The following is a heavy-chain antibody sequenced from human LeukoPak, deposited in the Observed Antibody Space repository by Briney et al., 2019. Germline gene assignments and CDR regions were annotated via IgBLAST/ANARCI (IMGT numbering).Heavy chain of an antibody. J-gene: IGHJ5*02. CDR1: GFTLSNYD. CDR2: ISTSSRYI. CDR3: ARADCSSSTCYLRRSWFDP. Sequence: GGSLRLSCAASGFTLSNYDMNWVRQAPGKGLEWVSSISTSSRYIYYKDSVRGRFTISRDDAKSSLYLEMNSLRAEDTAVYYCARADCSSSTCYLRRSWFDPWGQGTLVTVSS. D-gene: IGHD2-2*01. V-gene: IGHV3-21*01.